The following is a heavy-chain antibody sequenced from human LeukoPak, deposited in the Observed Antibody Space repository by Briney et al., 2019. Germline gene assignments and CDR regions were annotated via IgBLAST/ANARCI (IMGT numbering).Heavy chain of an antibody. CDR3: ARDFLWGSGSR. Sequence: PGGSLRLSCAASGFTFSGYSMNWVRQAPGKGLEWVSIISSDSSHIYDAASAKGRFTISRDNAKNTLFLQMNSLRAEDTAVYYCARDFLWGSGSRWGQGTLVTVSS. V-gene: IGHV3-21*01. D-gene: IGHD3-10*01. CDR2: ISSDSSHI. J-gene: IGHJ4*02. CDR1: GFTFSGYS.